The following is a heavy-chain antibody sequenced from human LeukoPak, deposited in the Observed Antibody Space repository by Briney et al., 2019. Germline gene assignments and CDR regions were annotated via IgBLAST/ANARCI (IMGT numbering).Heavy chain of an antibody. Sequence: ASVKVSCKASGGTVSSYAISWVRQAPGQGLEWMGGIIPIVGTAKYAQKFQGRVTITADESTSTANMELRSLRSEDTAVYYCARATVTTFNWFDPWGQGTVVTVSS. CDR3: ARATVTTFNWFDP. D-gene: IGHD4-17*01. CDR2: IIPIVGTA. J-gene: IGHJ5*02. V-gene: IGHV1-69*13. CDR1: GGTVSSYA.